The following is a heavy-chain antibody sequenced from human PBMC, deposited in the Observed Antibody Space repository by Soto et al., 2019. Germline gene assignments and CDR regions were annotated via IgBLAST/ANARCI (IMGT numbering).Heavy chain of an antibody. D-gene: IGHD3-16*01. J-gene: IGHJ6*02. CDR1: GGTISRNSYY. Sequence: QLQLQESGPGLVKASETLSLTCTVSGGTISRNSYYWAWIRQPPGKGLEWIGNIYYSGTTYYNPSLKSRVTISVDTSKNQFSLKLSSVTAADTAVYYCARHKGGYYSGVDVWGQGTTVTVSS. CDR2: IYYSGTT. V-gene: IGHV4-39*01. CDR3: ARHKGGYYSGVDV.